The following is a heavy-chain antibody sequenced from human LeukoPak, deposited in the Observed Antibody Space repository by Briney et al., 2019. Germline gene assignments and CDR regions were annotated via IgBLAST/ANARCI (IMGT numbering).Heavy chain of an antibody. CDR3: AIANALHCSSTSCLFDY. Sequence: ASVKVSCKASGYTFTDYYMHWVRQAPGQGLEWMGWINPNSGGTYSAQKFQGWVTMTRDTSISTAYMELSRLTSDDTAVYYCAIANALHCSSTSCLFDYWGQGTLVTVSS. J-gene: IGHJ4*02. CDR2: INPNSGGT. V-gene: IGHV1-2*04. D-gene: IGHD2-2*01. CDR1: GYTFTDYY.